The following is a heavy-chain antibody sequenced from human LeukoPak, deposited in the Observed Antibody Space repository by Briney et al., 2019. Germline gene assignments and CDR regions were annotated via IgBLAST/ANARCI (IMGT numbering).Heavy chain of an antibody. CDR3: ARDRSYQYAMDV. CDR1: GFTFSSNW. J-gene: IGHJ6*02. CDR2: INTDGSST. Sequence: GGSLRLSCVASGFTFSSNWMHWVRQAPGKGLVWVSRINTDGSSTNYADFVKGRFTISRDNAKNTLYLQMNSLRAEDTAVYYCARDRSYQYAMDVWGQGTTVTVCS. V-gene: IGHV3-74*01.